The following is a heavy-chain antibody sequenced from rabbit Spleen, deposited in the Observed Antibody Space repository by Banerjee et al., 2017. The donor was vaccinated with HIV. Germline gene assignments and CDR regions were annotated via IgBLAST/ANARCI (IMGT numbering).Heavy chain of an antibody. J-gene: IGHJ4*01. V-gene: IGHV1S45*01. CDR2: IYGGSSGST. D-gene: IGHD6-1*01. Sequence: QEQLVESGGGLVQPEGSLTLTCTASGFSFSSSYYMCWVRRAPGKGLEWIACIYGGSSGSTYYASWAKGRFTISKTSSTTVTLQMTSLTAADTATYFCARFSIGVDGYGYGLWGPGTLVTVS. CDR3: ARFSIGVDGYGYGL. CDR1: GFSFSSSYY.